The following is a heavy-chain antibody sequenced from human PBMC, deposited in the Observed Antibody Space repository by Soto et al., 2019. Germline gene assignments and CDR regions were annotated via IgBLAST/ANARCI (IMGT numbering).Heavy chain of an antibody. J-gene: IGHJ5*02. V-gene: IGHV4-61*01. CDR2: VYYSGST. CDR1: GGSVSSATYY. CDR3: ARSVFP. Sequence: PSETLSLTCAVSGGSVSSATYYWSWIRQPPGKGLEWIGYVYYSGSTYYNPSPKSRVTISVDTSKNQFSLKLSSVTAADTAVYYCARSVFPWGQGTLVTVSS.